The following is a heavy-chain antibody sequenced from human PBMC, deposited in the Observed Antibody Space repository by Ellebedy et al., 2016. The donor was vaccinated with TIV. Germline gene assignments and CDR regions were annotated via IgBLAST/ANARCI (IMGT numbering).Heavy chain of an antibody. CDR2: IKQDGSEK. CDR1: GFTFSSYW. J-gene: IGHJ5*02. CDR3: AREIGGGGSA. V-gene: IGHV3-7*01. Sequence: GESLKISXAASGFTFSSYWMTWVRQAPGTGLEWVANIKQDGSEKYYVDSVKGRFTISRDNAKNSLYLQMNSLRAEDTAVYYCAREIGGGGSAWGQGTLVTVSS. D-gene: IGHD2-15*01.